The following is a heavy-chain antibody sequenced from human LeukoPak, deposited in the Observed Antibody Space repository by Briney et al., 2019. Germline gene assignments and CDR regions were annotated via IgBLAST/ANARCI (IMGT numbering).Heavy chain of an antibody. J-gene: IGHJ4*02. CDR3: VRTVTGIKSPFDY. V-gene: IGHV5-51*01. CDR2: IFPDDSET. CDR1: KYTFTDYW. Sequence: GESLKISCKAPKYTFTDYWIAWVRQVPGKGLEWMGTIFPDDSETRYSPSFRGQVTISADKSITTAYLHWSGLKASDTGMYYCVRTVTGIKSPFDYWGQGTLVTVSS. D-gene: IGHD1-1*01.